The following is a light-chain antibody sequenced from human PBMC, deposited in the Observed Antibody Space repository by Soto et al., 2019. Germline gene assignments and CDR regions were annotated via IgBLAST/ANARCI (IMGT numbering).Light chain of an antibody. J-gene: IGLJ2*01. CDR1: NIGRKN. CDR2: RDG. V-gene: IGLV3-9*01. CDR3: QVWDSNTEMV. Sequence: SSELTQPLSVSVALGQTARITCEGANIGRKNVHWYQQWPGQAPVLVIYRDGNRPSGIPERFSGSNSGNTATLTISRAQAGDEADYYCQVWDSNTEMVFGGGTKVTVL.